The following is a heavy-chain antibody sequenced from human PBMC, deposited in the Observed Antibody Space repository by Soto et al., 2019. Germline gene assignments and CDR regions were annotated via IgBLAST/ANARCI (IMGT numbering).Heavy chain of an antibody. J-gene: IGHJ5*02. D-gene: IGHD2-8*01. CDR3: ARAVDCTNGVCYTWWFDP. V-gene: IGHV1-69*13. CDR2: IIPIFGTA. Sequence: SVKVSCKASGGTFSSYAIIWVRQAPGQGLEWMGGIIPIFGTANYAQKFQGRVTITADESTSTAYMELSSLRSEDTAVYYCARAVDCTNGVCYTWWFDPWGQGTLVTVSS. CDR1: GGTFSSYA.